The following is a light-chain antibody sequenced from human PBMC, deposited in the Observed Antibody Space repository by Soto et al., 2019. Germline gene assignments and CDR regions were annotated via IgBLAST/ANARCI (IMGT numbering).Light chain of an antibody. CDR3: QQSYSTPPIT. J-gene: IGKJ5*01. CDR1: QSSSDY. V-gene: IGKV1-39*01. Sequence: DIQMTQSPSSLSASVGDRVTITCRASQSSSDYLNWYQQKPGKAPKLLIYAASSLQSGVPSRFSGSGSGTDFTLPISSLQPEDFATYYCQQSYSTPPITFGQGTRLDLK. CDR2: AAS.